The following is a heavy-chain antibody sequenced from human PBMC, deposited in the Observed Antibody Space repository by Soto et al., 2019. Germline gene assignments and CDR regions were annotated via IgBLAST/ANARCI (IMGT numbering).Heavy chain of an antibody. CDR2: ISYDGSNK. CDR3: ARDSYGMDV. J-gene: IGHJ6*02. V-gene: IGHV3-30-3*01. Sequence: PGGSLRLSCAASGFTFSNYAMHWVRQAPGKGLEWVAVISYDGSNKYYADSVKGRFTISRDNSKNTLYLQMNSLRAEDTAVYYCARDSYGMDVWGQGTTVTVSS. CDR1: GFTFSNYA.